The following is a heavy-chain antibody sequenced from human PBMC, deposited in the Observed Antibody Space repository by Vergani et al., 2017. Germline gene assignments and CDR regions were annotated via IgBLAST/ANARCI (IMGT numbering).Heavy chain of an antibody. Sequence: EVQLLESGGDLVQPGGSLRLSCTASGFIFSTSAMSWVRRAPGQGVEWVSGISASGAPTYCADSVKGRVTISRDNSKNTLYLQMNSLRVEDTAVYYCAGAYGRYDWFDYWGQRTLVTVSS. V-gene: IGHV3-23*01. CDR1: GFIFSTSA. D-gene: IGHD1-20*01. J-gene: IGHJ4*01. CDR2: ISASGAPT. CDR3: AGAYGRYDWFDY.